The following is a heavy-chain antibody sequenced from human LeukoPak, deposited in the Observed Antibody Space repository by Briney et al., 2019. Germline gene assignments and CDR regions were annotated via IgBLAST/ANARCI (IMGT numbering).Heavy chain of an antibody. D-gene: IGHD6-19*01. CDR3: ARDVEVAGLDY. Sequence: GGSLRLSCAASGFTFSSYAMHWVRQAPGKGLEWVAVISYDGSNKYYADSVKGRFTISRDNSKNTLYLQMNSLRAEDTAVYYCARDVEVAGLDYWGQGTLVTVSS. CDR1: GFTFSSYA. CDR2: ISYDGSNK. J-gene: IGHJ4*02. V-gene: IGHV3-30-3*01.